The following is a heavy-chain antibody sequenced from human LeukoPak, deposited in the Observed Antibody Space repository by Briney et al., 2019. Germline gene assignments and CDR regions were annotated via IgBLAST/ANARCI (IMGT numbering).Heavy chain of an antibody. J-gene: IGHJ4*02. CDR2: LHADGVEQ. D-gene: IGHD5-18*01. CDR1: GFSLSGYW. V-gene: IGHV3-7*01. CDR3: ARGGYSFDY. Sequence: GGSLRLSCAASGFSLSGYWMTWVRQAPGKGLEWVARLHADGVEQNYVDSVTGRFTMSRDNAKNSLDLQMNSLRVEDTAAYYCARGGYSFDYLGQGTLVAVSS.